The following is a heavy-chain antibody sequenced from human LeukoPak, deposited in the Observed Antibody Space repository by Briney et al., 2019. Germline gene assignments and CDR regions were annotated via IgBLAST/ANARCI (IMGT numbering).Heavy chain of an antibody. CDR2: MNPNSGNT. V-gene: IGHV1-8*03. CDR1: GYTFTSYD. Sequence: ASVKVSCKASGYTFTSYDINWVRQATGQGLEWMGWMNPNSGNTGYAQKFQGRVTITRNTSISTAYMELSSLRSDDTAVYYCAREGGRYCSSTSCYLYYWGQGTLVTVSS. CDR3: AREGGRYCSSTSCYLYY. D-gene: IGHD2-2*01. J-gene: IGHJ4*02.